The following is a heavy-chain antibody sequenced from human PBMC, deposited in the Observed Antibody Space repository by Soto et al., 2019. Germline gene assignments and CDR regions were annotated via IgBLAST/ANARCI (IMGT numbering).Heavy chain of an antibody. CDR2: IIPMFTTV. CDR3: ARTGGPYSSGDYWFGS. Sequence: QVQLVQSGAEVKKPGSSVKVSCKASGGTFSSYAISWVRQAPGQGLEWMGGIIPMFTTVNYAQKFQGRVTITADESTSTAYMELSSLRSEDTAVYYCARTGGPYSSGDYWFGSWGQGTLVTVSS. CDR1: GGTFSSYA. J-gene: IGHJ5*01. V-gene: IGHV1-69*01. D-gene: IGHD6-25*01.